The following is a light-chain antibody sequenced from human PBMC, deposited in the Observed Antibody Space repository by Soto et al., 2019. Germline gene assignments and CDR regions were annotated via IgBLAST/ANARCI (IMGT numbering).Light chain of an antibody. CDR2: AAS. CDR1: QGISNY. CDR3: HKYNSAPRT. J-gene: IGKJ4*01. Sequence: DVQMTQAPSSLSASVGDRVTITCRASQGISNYLAWYQQKPGKVPKLLIYAASILQSGVPSRFSGSGSGTDFTLTINSLQPEDVATYYCHKYNSAPRTFGGGTKVEIK. V-gene: IGKV1-27*01.